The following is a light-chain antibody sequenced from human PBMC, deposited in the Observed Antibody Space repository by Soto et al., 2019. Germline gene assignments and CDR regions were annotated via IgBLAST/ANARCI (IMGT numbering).Light chain of an antibody. CDR1: QDISNY. CDR2: DAS. CDR3: QQYDTLPQELT. J-gene: IGKJ4*01. Sequence: DIQMTQSPSSLSASVGDRVTITCQASQDISNYLNWYQQKPEKAPKLLIYDASNLETGVPSRFSGSGSGTDFTFTISSLQPEDIATYYCQQYDTLPQELTFGGGTKVEIK. V-gene: IGKV1-33*01.